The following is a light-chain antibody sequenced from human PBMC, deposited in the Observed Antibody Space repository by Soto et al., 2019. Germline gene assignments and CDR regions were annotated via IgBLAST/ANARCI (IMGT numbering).Light chain of an antibody. J-gene: IGKJ2*01. CDR3: QQHGSSPYT. CDR1: QSVSSIY. Sequence: EIVLTQSPGTLSLSPGERATLSCRASQSVSSIYLAWYQQKPGQAPRLLIYGASIRATGVPDRFSGSGSGTDFTLTISRLEPEDFAVYYCQQHGSSPYTFGQGTKLEIK. V-gene: IGKV3-20*01. CDR2: GAS.